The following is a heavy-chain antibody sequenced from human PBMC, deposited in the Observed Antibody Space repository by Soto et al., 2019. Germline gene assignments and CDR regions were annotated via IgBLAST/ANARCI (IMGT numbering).Heavy chain of an antibody. D-gene: IGHD6-13*01. J-gene: IGHJ3*02. CDR1: GGSISSSSYY. V-gene: IGHV4-39*01. Sequence: SETLSLTCTVSGGSISSSSYYWGWIRPPPGKGLEWIGSIYYSGSTYYNPSLKSRVTISVDTSKNQFSLKLSSVTAADTAVYYCARHVGVFVRGSSWCAFDIWGQGTMVTVS. CDR2: IYYSGST. CDR3: ARHVGVFVRGSSWCAFDI.